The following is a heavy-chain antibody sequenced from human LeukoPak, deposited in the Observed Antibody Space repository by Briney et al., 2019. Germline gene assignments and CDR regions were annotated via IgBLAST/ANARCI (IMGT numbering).Heavy chain of an antibody. CDR1: GFTFSSYW. D-gene: IGHD3-22*01. Sequence: PGGSLRLSCAVFGFTFSSYWMSWVRQAPGKGLEWVANINQDGSEKYYVDSVKGRFTASRDNAKNSLYLQMNSLRAEDTAVYYCARGRIGSYWGQGTLVTVSS. V-gene: IGHV3-7*04. CDR2: INQDGSEK. CDR3: ARGRIGSY. J-gene: IGHJ4*02.